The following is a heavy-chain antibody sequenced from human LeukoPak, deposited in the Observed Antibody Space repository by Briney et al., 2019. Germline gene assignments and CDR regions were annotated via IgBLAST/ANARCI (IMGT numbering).Heavy chain of an antibody. J-gene: IGHJ4*02. CDR1: GYSFTNYW. Sequence: GESLKISCKDSGYSFTNYWIAWVRQMPGKGLEWMGIINPADSDTRYSPSFQGQVTISVDKSISTASLQWTSLKASDTAVYYCATGRYCSGGTCYSSLDFWGQGTLVTVSS. CDR2: INPADSDT. V-gene: IGHV5-51*01. CDR3: ATGRYCSGGTCYSSLDF. D-gene: IGHD2-15*01.